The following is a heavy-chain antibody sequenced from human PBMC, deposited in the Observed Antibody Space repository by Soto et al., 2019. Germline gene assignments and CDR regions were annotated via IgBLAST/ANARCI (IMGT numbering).Heavy chain of an antibody. V-gene: IGHV2-5*01. D-gene: IGHD3-10*01. CDR3: AHRLIAVGLLWFGELNSFDT. J-gene: IGHJ5*02. Sequence: SGPTLVNPTQTRTLTCTFSGFSLSTSVGVVGWILHPPGKSLECLALIYWNDDKRYSPSLKSSLTITKDTSKNQVVLTMTNMDPVDTSKYDCAHRLIAVGLLWFGELNSFDTWGKGTRLTVSS. CDR2: IYWNDDK. CDR1: GFSLSTSVGV.